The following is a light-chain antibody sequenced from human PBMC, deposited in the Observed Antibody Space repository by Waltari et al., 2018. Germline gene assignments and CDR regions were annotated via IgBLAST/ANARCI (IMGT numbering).Light chain of an antibody. V-gene: IGLV2-14*01. CDR1: SSDVGGYNF. J-gene: IGLJ2*01. CDR2: DVS. CDR3: SSYTSSRTLI. Sequence: QSALTQPASVSGSPGQSITISCTGTSSDVGGYNFVSWYQQHPGKAPKLMIYDVSNPPSGVSNRFSGSKSGNTASLTSSGLQAEDEADYYCSSYTSSRTLIFGGGTKLTVL.